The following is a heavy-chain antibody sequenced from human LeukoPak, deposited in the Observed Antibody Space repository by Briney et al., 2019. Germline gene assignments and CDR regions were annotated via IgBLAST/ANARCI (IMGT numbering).Heavy chain of an antibody. Sequence: GGSLRLSCAASGFTFSSYAMHWVRQAPGKGLEWVAVISYDGSNKYYADSVKGRFTISRDNSKNTLYLQMNSLRAEDTAVYYCAKVGPSSSWSPFDYWGQGTLVTVSS. CDR3: AKVGPSSSWSPFDY. J-gene: IGHJ4*02. CDR1: GFTFSSYA. D-gene: IGHD6-13*01. CDR2: ISYDGSNK. V-gene: IGHV3-30*04.